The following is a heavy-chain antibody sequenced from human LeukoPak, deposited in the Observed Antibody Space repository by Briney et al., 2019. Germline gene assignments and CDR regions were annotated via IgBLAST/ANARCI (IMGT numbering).Heavy chain of an antibody. D-gene: IGHD3-3*01. J-gene: IGHJ4*02. V-gene: IGHV3-23*01. CDR2: ISGSGGST. CDR3: AKNDGYAIFGVSDY. Sequence: SGGSLRLSCAASAFTFSSYAMSWVRQAPGKGLEWVSAISGSGGSTYYADSVKGRFTIARATPKNTLYLQMNSLRADDTAVYYCAKNDGYAIFGVSDYWGQGTLVTVSS. CDR1: AFTFSSYA.